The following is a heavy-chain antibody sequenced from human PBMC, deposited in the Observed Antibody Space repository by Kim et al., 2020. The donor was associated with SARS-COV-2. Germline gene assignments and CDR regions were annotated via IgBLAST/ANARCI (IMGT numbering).Heavy chain of an antibody. CDR3: TRGGLSPACYMDV. D-gene: IGHD2-2*01. J-gene: IGHJ6*03. CDR2: INPVNGDT. Sequence: ASVKVSCKASGYDFIIFGLHWVRQAPGQRLEWMGWINPVNGDTTYSQKFQGRVAINRDISATTADMELSSLRSEDTAVYYCTRGGLSPACYMDVWGQGTT. V-gene: IGHV1-3*01. CDR1: GYDFIIFG.